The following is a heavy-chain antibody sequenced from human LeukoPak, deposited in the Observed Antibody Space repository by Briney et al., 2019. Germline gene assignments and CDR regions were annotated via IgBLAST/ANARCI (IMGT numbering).Heavy chain of an antibody. V-gene: IGHV3-7*01. CDR3: ARLGSSTDHRYYYFYTDV. CDR1: GFTFSTYW. Sequence: GGSLRLSCAASGFTFSTYWMSWVRQAPGKGLEWVANIRQDGDEIYSVDSVKGRLTISRDNAKNSLYLQMHSLGAEDTAVYYCARLGSSTDHRYYYFYTDVWGKGTTVTVSS. D-gene: IGHD6-13*01. J-gene: IGHJ6*03. CDR2: IRQDGDEI.